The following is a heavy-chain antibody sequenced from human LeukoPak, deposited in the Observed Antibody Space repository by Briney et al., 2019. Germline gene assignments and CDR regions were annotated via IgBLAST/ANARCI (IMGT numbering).Heavy chain of an antibody. CDR3: ATPVPHGSDPSLYYYYMDV. D-gene: IGHD3-10*01. CDR2: ISSSSNYI. J-gene: IGHJ6*03. CDR1: GFTFSTYT. V-gene: IGHV3-21*04. Sequence: GGSLRLSCAVSGFTFSTYTMNWVRQAPGKGLEWVSSISSSSNYIYYADSVRGRFTISRDNAKNSLSLQMNSLRAEDTAVYFCATPVPHGSDPSLYYYYMDVWGKGTTVTIAS.